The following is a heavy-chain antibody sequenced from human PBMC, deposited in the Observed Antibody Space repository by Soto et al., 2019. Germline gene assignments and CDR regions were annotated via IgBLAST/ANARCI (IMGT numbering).Heavy chain of an antibody. CDR3: ARVGGGYSLLRAYCSGGSCYSEPKYFDY. V-gene: IGHV1-8*01. CDR1: GYTFTSYD. D-gene: IGHD2-15*01. CDR2: MNPNSGNT. J-gene: IGHJ4*02. Sequence: ASVKVSCKASGYTFTSYDINWVRQATGQGLEWMGWMNPNSGNTGYAQKFQGRVTMTRNTSISTAYMELSSLRSEDTAVYYCARVGGGYSLLRAYCSGGSCYSEPKYFDYWGQGTLVTVSS.